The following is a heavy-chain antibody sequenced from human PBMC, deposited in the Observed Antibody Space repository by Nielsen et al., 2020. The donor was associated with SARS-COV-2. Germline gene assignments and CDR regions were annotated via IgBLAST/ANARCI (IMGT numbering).Heavy chain of an antibody. D-gene: IGHD4-17*01. CDR1: GGSISSYY. J-gene: IGHJ6*03. CDR2: IYYSGST. V-gene: IGHV4-59*01. Sequence: SETLSLTCTVSGGSISSYYWSWIRQPPGKGLEWIGYIYYSGSTNYNPSLKSRVTISVDTSKNQFSLKLSSVTAADTAVYYCARESGDYVTGYYYYYMDVWGKETTVTVSS. CDR3: ARESGDYVTGYYYYYMDV.